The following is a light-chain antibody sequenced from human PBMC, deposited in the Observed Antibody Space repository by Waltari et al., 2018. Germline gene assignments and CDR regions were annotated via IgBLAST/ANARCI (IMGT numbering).Light chain of an antibody. CDR1: SSDVGSYNL. J-gene: IGLJ2*01. CDR2: EDT. Sequence: QSALTQPASVSGSPGQSITISCTGTSSDVGSYNLVPWYQQHPGKAPKLMIYEDTKRPSGVSDRCSGSKSGNTASLTISGLQAEDEADYYCCSYAGSSPHVVFGGGTKLTVL. V-gene: IGLV2-23*01. CDR3: CSYAGSSPHVV.